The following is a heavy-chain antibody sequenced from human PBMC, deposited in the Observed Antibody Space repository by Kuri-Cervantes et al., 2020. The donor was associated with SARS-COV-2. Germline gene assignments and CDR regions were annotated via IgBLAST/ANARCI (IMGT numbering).Heavy chain of an antibody. J-gene: IGHJ2*01. CDR2: IYYSGST. V-gene: IGHV4-39*07. D-gene: IGHD3-22*01. CDR3: ARGFSAVVVAHWYFDL. Sequence: GSLRLSCTVSGGSISSSSYYWGWIRQPPGKGLEWIGSIYYSGSTNYNPSLKSRVTISVDTSKNQFSLKLSSVTAADTAVYYCARGFSAVVVAHWYFDLWGRGTLVTVSS. CDR1: GGSISSSSYY.